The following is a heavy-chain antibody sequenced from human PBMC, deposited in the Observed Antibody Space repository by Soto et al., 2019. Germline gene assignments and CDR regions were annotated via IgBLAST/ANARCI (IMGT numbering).Heavy chain of an antibody. CDR2: ISGSGTST. J-gene: IGHJ4*02. CDR3: AKATTNGGWFNPFDS. Sequence: EVQLVESGGGLVQPGRSLRLSCTASGFTFDDYAMHWVRHAPGKGLEWVAGISGSGTSTYYADSVKGRFTISRDNSRDTLFLQMNSLTADDTAVYYCAKATTNGGWFNPFDSWGQGALVTVSS. D-gene: IGHD6-19*01. CDR1: GFTFDDYA. V-gene: IGHV3-23*04.